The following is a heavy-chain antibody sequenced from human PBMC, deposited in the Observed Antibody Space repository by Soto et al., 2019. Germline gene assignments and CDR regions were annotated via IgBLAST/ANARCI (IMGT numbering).Heavy chain of an antibody. Sequence: ASVKVSCKASGYTFSSHGINWVRQAPGKGLEWMGWVSGHTGHTNYAQKFQGRLTMTKDTSTTTAYMELRSLTSDDTAVYYCARQNQVGSNCFDPWGRGTLVTVSS. D-gene: IGHD1-26*01. J-gene: IGHJ5*02. CDR2: VSGHTGHT. CDR1: GYTFSSHG. V-gene: IGHV1-18*01. CDR3: ARQNQVGSNCFDP.